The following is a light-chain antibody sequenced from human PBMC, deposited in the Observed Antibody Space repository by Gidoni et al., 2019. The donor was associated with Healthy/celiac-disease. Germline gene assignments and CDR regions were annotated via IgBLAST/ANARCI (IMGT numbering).Light chain of an antibody. CDR3: QQYNNWPLG. J-gene: IGKJ4*01. V-gene: IGKV3-15*01. CDR2: GAS. CDR1: QSVSSN. Sequence: EIVMTQSPATLSVSPGERATLSCRASQSVSSNLAWYQQKPGQAPRLLIYGASTRATGIPARFSGSGSGTEFTLTISSLQSEDFAVYSCQQYNNWPLGFGGGTKVEIK.